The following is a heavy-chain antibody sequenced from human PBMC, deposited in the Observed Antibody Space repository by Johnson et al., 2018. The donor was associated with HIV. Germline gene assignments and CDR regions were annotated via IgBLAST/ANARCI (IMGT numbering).Heavy chain of an antibody. CDR1: GFTFSSYA. D-gene: IGHD3-22*01. Sequence: QVQLVESGGGVVQPGRSLRLSCAASGFTFSSYAMHWVRQAPGKGLEWVAVISYDGSNKYYADSVKGRFTISRDNSKNTLYLQMNSLRAEDTAVYYCERDWRGDSSGYYYFFSFDIWGQGTMVTVSS. J-gene: IGHJ3*02. V-gene: IGHV3-30-3*01. CDR2: ISYDGSNK. CDR3: ERDWRGDSSGYYYFFSFDI.